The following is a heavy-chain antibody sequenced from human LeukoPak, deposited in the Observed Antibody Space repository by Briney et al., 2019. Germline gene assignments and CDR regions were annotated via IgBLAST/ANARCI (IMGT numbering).Heavy chain of an antibody. V-gene: IGHV3-9*01. CDR2: ISWNSGSI. CDR1: GFTFDDYA. CDR3: AKSQGVLGYSYGQSFFDY. J-gene: IGHJ4*02. Sequence: GGSLRLSCAASGFTFDDYAMHWVRQAPGKGLEWVSGISWNSGSIGYADSVKGRFTISRDNAKNSLYLQMNSLRAEDTALYYCAKSQGVLGYSYGQSFFDYWGQGTLVTVSS. D-gene: IGHD5-18*01.